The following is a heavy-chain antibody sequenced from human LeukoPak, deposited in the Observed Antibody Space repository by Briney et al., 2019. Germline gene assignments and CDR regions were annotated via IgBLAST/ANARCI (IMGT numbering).Heavy chain of an antibody. CDR3: ARDLRVAVAGYYYYYYMDV. CDR1: GYSISSGYY. D-gene: IGHD6-19*01. CDR2: IYHRGST. V-gene: IGHV4-38-2*02. J-gene: IGHJ6*03. Sequence: SETLSLTCTVSGYSISSGYYWGWIRQPPKKGLEWIGSIYHRGSTYYNPSLKSRVTISVDTSKNQFSLNLSSVTAADTAVYYCARDLRVAVAGYYYYYYMDVWGKGTTVTISS.